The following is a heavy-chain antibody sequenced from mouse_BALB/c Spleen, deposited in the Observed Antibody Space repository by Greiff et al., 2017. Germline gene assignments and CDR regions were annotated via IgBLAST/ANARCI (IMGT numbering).Heavy chain of an antibody. J-gene: IGHJ2*01. V-gene: IGHV3-6*02. D-gene: IGHD2-4*01. CDR2: ISYDGSN. Sequence: VQLKESGPGLVKPSQSLSLTCSVTGYSITSGYYWNWIRQFPGNKLEWMGYISYDGSNNYNPSLKNRISITRDTSKNQFFLKLNSVTTEDTATYYCARDIDYDEDYWGQGTTLTVSS. CDR3: ARDIDYDEDY. CDR1: GYSITSGYY.